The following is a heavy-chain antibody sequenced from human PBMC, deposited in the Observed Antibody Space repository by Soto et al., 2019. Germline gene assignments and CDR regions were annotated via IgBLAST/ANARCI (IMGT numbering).Heavy chain of an antibody. J-gene: IGHJ4*02. CDR3: ARPIGALSTTDFTY. Sequence: GGSLRLSCAASGFTFSSYWMTWGRQAPGKGLEWVANIKQDGSAKYYVDSVKGRFTISRDNAKNSLYLQMNSLRAEDTAVYYCARPIGALSTTDFTYWGQGTLVTVSS. CDR1: GFTFSSYW. V-gene: IGHV3-7*01. D-gene: IGHD3-22*01. CDR2: IKQDGSAK.